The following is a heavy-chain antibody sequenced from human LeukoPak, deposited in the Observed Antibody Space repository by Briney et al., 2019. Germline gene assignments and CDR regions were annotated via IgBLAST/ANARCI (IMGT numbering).Heavy chain of an antibody. Sequence: GGSLRLSCATSGFTFSNYAMHWVRQAPGKGLEWVAVIWYDGSNKYYVDSVKGRFTISRDNSKNMLYLQMNSLRAEDTAVYYCARETDCAFDIWGQGTMVTVSS. CDR3: ARETDCAFDI. J-gene: IGHJ3*02. CDR2: IWYDGSNK. D-gene: IGHD3/OR15-3a*01. V-gene: IGHV3-33*01. CDR1: GFTFSNYA.